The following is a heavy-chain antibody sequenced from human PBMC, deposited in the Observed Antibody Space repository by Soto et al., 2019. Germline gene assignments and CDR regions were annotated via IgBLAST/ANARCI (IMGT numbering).Heavy chain of an antibody. D-gene: IGHD6-19*01. CDR3: ATGSGWYSPDY. V-gene: IGHV3-74*01. CDR1: GFTFSSNW. CDR2: IDNDGSSR. Sequence: EVQLVESGGGLVQPGGSLRLSCAASGFTFSSNWMHWVRQGPGKGLVWVSRIDNDGSSRDYADSVTGRFTISRDTAKNTLYLEMSSLRAEDTAVYYCATGSGWYSPDYWGQGTLVTVSS. J-gene: IGHJ4*02.